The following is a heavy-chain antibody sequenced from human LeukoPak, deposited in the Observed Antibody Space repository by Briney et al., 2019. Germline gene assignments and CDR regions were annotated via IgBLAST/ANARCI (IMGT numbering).Heavy chain of an antibody. J-gene: IGHJ4*02. CDR2: ISGSGGST. CDR3: AKFSGWDNSKDY. V-gene: IGHV3-23*01. CDR1: GFTFSSYS. Sequence: GGSLRLSCAASGFTFSSYSMNWVRQAPGKGLEWVSAISGSGGSTYYADSVKGRFTISRDSSKNTLYLQMNSLRAEDTAVYYCAKFSGWDNSKDYWGQGTLVTVSS. D-gene: IGHD6-19*01.